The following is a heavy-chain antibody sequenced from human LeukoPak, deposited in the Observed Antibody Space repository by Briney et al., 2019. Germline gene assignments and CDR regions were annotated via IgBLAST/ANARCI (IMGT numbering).Heavy chain of an antibody. CDR3: ARSRYGDYAEAFDY. Sequence: PSETLSLTCTVSGGSISSYYWSWIRQRPEKGLEWIGYIYYSGSTNYNPSLKSRVTISVDTSKNQFSLKLSSVTAADTAVYYCARSRYGDYAEAFDYWGQGTLVTVSS. D-gene: IGHD4-17*01. V-gene: IGHV4-59*08. CDR1: GGSISSYY. CDR2: IYYSGST. J-gene: IGHJ4*02.